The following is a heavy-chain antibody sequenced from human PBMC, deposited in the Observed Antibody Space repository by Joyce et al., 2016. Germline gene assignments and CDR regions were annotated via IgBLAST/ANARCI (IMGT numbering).Heavy chain of an antibody. J-gene: IGHJ6*02. CDR1: GDSFRGTSYY. CDR2: IYNSEIT. V-gene: IGHV4-61*01. D-gene: IGHD3-10*01. CDR3: ATSLPSRVGGFQFFGMDV. Sequence: HLQESGPGLIKPSETLSLTCTISGDSFRGTSYYGSWIRKSPGKGLEWLGFIYNSEITHYNPSLGGRVSISLGAAKNQFSLRLTSVTSADTAVYYCATSLPSRVGGFQFFGMDVWGQGTTVIVS.